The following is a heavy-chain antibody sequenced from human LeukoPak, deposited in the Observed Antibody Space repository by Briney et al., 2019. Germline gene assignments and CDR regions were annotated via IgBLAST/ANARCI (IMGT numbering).Heavy chain of an antibody. CDR2: IYYSGST. CDR3: ARERLIRTFDI. D-gene: IGHD3-22*01. Sequence: PSQTRSLTCTVSGGSISSGGYYWSWIRQHPGKGLEWIGYIYYSGSTYYNPSLKSRVTISVDTSKNQFSLKLSSVTAADTAVYYCARERLIRTFDIWGQGTMVTVSS. J-gene: IGHJ3*02. CDR1: GGSISSGGYY. V-gene: IGHV4-31*03.